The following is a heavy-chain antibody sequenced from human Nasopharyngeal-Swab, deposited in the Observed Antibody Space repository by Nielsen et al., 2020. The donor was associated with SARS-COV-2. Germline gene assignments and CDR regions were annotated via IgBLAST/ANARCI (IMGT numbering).Heavy chain of an antibody. D-gene: IGHD2-15*01. J-gene: IGHJ4*02. CDR1: GGSISSYY. Sequence: SETLSLTCTVSGGSISSYYWSWIRQPPGKGLEWIGCIYYSGSTNYNPSLKSRVTISVDTSKNQFSLKLSSVTAADTAVYYCARELRIGNFDYWGQGTLVTVSS. V-gene: IGHV4-59*01. CDR2: IYYSGST. CDR3: ARELRIGNFDY.